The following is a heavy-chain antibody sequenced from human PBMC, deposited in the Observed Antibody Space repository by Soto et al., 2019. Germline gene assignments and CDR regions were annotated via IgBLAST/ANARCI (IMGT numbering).Heavy chain of an antibody. D-gene: IGHD3-3*01. Sequence: GGSLRLSCAASGFTFSSYAMHWVRQAPGKGLEWVAVISYDGSNKYYADSVKGRFTISRDNSKNTLYLQMNSLRAEDTAVYYCARGHYDFWSGYYYYYGMEVWGQGTTVTVSS. J-gene: IGHJ6*02. CDR2: ISYDGSNK. CDR3: ARGHYDFWSGYYYYYGMEV. CDR1: GFTFSSYA. V-gene: IGHV3-30-3*01.